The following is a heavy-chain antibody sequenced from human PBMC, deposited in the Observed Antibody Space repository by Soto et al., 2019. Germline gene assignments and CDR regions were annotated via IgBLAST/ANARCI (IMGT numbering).Heavy chain of an antibody. Sequence: QPGGSLRLSCVASVFTFSRYNIHLVRQAPGKGLECVAYVTTSGDTVFYADSVEGRFAISGDVATNSVHLQMHSLRDEDTAVYYCVREEASGSSGLTYHYYYNGMDVWGQGNTVTVSS. J-gene: IGHJ6*02. V-gene: IGHV3-48*02. CDR2: VTTSGDTV. CDR1: VFTFSRYN. D-gene: IGHD3-10*01. CDR3: VREEASGSSGLTYHYYYNGMDV.